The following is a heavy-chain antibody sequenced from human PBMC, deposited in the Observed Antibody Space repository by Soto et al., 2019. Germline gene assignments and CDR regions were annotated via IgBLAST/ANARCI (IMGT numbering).Heavy chain of an antibody. Sequence: SETLSLTCAVSGGSISSGGYSWSWIRQPPGKGLEWIGYIYHSGSTYYNPSLKSRVTISVDTSKNQFSLKLSSVTAADTAVYYCARRSRITMVRGVIISLDAFDIWGQGTMVTVSS. CDR2: IYHSGST. CDR1: GGSISSGGYS. V-gene: IGHV4-30-2*01. J-gene: IGHJ3*02. CDR3: ARRSRITMVRGVIISLDAFDI. D-gene: IGHD3-10*01.